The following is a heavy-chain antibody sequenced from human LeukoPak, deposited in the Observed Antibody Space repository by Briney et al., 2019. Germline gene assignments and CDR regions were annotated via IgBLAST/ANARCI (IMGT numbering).Heavy chain of an antibody. CDR2: SIPIFGTA. Sequence: ASVKLSFNASGGSFSSYAISWVRQGPGQGLEWMGGSIPIFGTANYAQKFQGRVTITADESTSTDYMELSSLSSEDTAVYYCATALSYFVLPSDYWGQGTLVTVSS. D-gene: IGHD3-10*01. CDR1: GGSFSSYA. J-gene: IGHJ4*02. CDR3: ATALSYFVLPSDY. V-gene: IGHV1-69*13.